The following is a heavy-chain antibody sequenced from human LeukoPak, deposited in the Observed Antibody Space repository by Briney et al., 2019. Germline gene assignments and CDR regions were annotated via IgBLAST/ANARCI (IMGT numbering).Heavy chain of an antibody. J-gene: IGHJ3*01. D-gene: IGHD1-7*01. Sequence: SETLSLTCTVSDDSINNHFWSWVRQSPGRGLEWVCYIHYSGTTSYNPSLKRRATIFLDASNNKFSLKLASVTAADTAVYFCARESGYRDTNYIGNFDFWGHGILITVSS. CDR3: ARESGYRDTNYIGNFDF. CDR1: DDSINNHF. CDR2: IHYSGTT. V-gene: IGHV4-59*11.